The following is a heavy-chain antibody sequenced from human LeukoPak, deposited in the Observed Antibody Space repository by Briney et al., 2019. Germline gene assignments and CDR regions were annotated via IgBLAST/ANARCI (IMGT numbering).Heavy chain of an antibody. CDR3: ARVSHCSSTSCYGLYFDY. CDR1: GFTFSSYS. Sequence: GGSLRLSCAASGFTFSSYSMNWVRQAPGKGLEWVSSISSSSSYIYYADSVKGRFTISRDNAKNSLYLQMNSLRAEDTAVYYCARVSHCSSTSCYGLYFDYWGQGTPVTVSS. CDR2: ISSSSSYI. J-gene: IGHJ4*02. D-gene: IGHD2-2*01. V-gene: IGHV3-21*01.